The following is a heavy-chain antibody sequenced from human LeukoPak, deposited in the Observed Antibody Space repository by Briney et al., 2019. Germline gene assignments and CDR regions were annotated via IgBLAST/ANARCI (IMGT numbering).Heavy chain of an antibody. V-gene: IGHV1-8*01. CDR3: ARGGFGYSSSWFSYNY. J-gene: IGHJ4*02. CDR2: MNPNSGTT. D-gene: IGHD6-13*01. Sequence: GASVKVSCKASGYTFTSYDIDWVRQATGQGLEWMGWMNPNSGTTGYAQKFPGRVTMTRNTSISTAYMELSSLRSEDTAVYYCARGGFGYSSSWFSYNYWGQRTLVTLSS. CDR1: GYTFTSYD.